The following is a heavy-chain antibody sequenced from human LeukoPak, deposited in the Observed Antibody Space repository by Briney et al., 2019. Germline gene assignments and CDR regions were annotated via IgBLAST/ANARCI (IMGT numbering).Heavy chain of an antibody. J-gene: IGHJ4*02. CDR2: IIPIFGTA. Sequence: GASVKVSCKASGYTFIDYYMQWVRQAPGQGLEWMGGIIPIFGTANYAQKFQGRVTITTDESTSTAYMELSSLRSEDTAVYYCATEGGLWGQGTLVTVSS. D-gene: IGHD1-26*01. CDR1: GYTFIDYY. V-gene: IGHV1-69*05. CDR3: ATEGGL.